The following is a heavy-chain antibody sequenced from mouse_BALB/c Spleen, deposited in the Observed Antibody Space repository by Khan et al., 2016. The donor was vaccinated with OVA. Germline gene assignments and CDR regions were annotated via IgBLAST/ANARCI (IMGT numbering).Heavy chain of an antibody. CDR3: ARSPPLSRGDY. Sequence: QVRLQQSGAELAKPGASVKMSCKASGYTFTNYWMHWVKQRPGQGLEGSGYIIPSTGYTEYNQKFRDKATLTADKSSTTAYMQLSSLTSEDSAVYYSARSPPLSRGDYWGQGTSVTVSS. CDR1: GYTFTNYW. CDR2: IIPSTGYT. V-gene: IGHV1-7*01. J-gene: IGHJ4*01.